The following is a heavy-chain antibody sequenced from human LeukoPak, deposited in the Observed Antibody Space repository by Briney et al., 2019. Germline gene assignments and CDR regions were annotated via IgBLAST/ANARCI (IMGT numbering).Heavy chain of an antibody. J-gene: IGHJ5*02. CDR2: ISAYNGNT. Sequence: GASVTVSCKASGYPFTSYGISWVRQAPGQGLEWMGWISAYNGNTNYAQKLQGRVTMTTDTSTSTAYMKLRSLRSDDTAVYYCARGRIAAAGISYNWFDPWGQGTLVTVSS. D-gene: IGHD6-13*01. V-gene: IGHV1-18*01. CDR3: ARGRIAAAGISYNWFDP. CDR1: GYPFTSYG.